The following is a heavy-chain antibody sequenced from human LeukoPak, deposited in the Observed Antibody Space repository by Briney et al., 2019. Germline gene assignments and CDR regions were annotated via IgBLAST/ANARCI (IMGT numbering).Heavy chain of an antibody. CDR1: GFTFSSYA. CDR2: ISGSGGST. D-gene: IGHD3-22*01. J-gene: IGHJ4*02. CDR3: ARESLCDSSGYSDY. Sequence: PGGSLRLSCAASGFTFSSYAMSWVRQAPGKGLEWVSVISGSGGSTYYADSVKGRFTISRDNSKNTLYLQMNSLRAEDTAVYYCARESLCDSSGYSDYWGQGTLVTVSS. V-gene: IGHV3-23*01.